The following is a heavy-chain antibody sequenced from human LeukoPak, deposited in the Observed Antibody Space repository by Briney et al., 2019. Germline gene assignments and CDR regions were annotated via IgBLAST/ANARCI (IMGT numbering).Heavy chain of an antibody. D-gene: IGHD6-13*01. Sequence: ASVKVCCKASGYTFTIYDINWVRQATGQGLEWMGWMNPNSGNTGYAQKFQGRVTMTRNTSISTAYMELSSLRSEDTAVYYCARGGRGIAAVYYYYGMDVWGQGTTVTVSS. J-gene: IGHJ6*02. CDR3: ARGGRGIAAVYYYYGMDV. CDR1: GYTFTIYD. V-gene: IGHV1-8*01. CDR2: MNPNSGNT.